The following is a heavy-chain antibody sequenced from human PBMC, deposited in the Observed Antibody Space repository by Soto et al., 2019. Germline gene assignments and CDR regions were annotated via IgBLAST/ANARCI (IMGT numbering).Heavy chain of an antibody. D-gene: IGHD2-15*01. CDR3: ARSAIPRGGWFRP. V-gene: IGHV4-4*07. CDR2: IYASGST. Sequence: SETLSLTCNVSDDSLSTYYWSWIRQPAGKGLEWIGRIYASGSTNYNPSLKGRVSMSVDTSKKQFSLKMISVTAADTAMYYCARSAIPRGGWFRPWGQGVLVTVS. J-gene: IGHJ5*02. CDR1: DDSLSTYY.